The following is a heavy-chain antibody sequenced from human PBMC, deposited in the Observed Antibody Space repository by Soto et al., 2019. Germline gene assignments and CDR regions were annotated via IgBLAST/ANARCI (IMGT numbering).Heavy chain of an antibody. CDR3: AKERYDYVWGSYRYTPYSDQ. V-gene: IGHV3-30*18. J-gene: IGHJ4*02. CDR2: ISYDGSNK. D-gene: IGHD3-16*02. CDR1: GFTFRSYG. Sequence: PVVSLRLSCAASGFTFRSYGMHWVREAPGKGLEWVAVISYDGSNKYYADSVKGRFTISRDNSKNTLYLQMNSLRAEDTAVYYCAKERYDYVWGSYRYTPYSDQCGQANLVTVSS.